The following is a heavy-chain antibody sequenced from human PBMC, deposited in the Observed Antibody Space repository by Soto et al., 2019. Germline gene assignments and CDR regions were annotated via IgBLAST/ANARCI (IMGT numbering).Heavy chain of an antibody. V-gene: IGHV3-21*01. CDR3: ARNRYNWNDGDAFDI. J-gene: IGHJ3*02. D-gene: IGHD1-1*01. Sequence: GGSLRLSCAASGFTFSSYSMNWVRQAPGKGLEWVSSISSSSSYIYYADSVKGRFTISRDNAKSSLYLQVNSLRAEDTAVYYCARNRYNWNDGDAFDIWGQGTMVTVSS. CDR1: GFTFSSYS. CDR2: ISSSSSYI.